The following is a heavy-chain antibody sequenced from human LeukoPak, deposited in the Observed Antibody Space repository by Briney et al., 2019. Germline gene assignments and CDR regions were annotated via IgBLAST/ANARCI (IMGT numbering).Heavy chain of an antibody. J-gene: IGHJ4*02. CDR3: AREGNRSSDSSASYPLDY. CDR1: GYTFSSND. V-gene: IGHV1-8*01. CDR2: MNPHSGNT. D-gene: IGHD1-26*01. Sequence: GASVKVSCKASGYTFSSNDINWVRQATGQGLEWMGWMNPHSGNTGYAQKFQGRVTITRNSSISTAYIELSSLRSEDTAVYYCAREGNRSSDSSASYPLDYWGQGTLVTVSS.